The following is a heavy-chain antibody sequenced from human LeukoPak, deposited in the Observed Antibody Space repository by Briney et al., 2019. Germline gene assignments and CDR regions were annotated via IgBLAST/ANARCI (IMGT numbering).Heavy chain of an antibody. CDR2: IYYSGST. J-gene: IGHJ4*02. CDR3: TREDYGDASIDY. D-gene: IGHD4-17*01. V-gene: IGHV4-39*07. CDR1: GGSISSGGYY. Sequence: SETLSLTCTVSGGSISSGGYYWDWIRQPPGKGLEWIGSIYYSGSTYYNPSLKSRVTMAVDTSKNRFSLRLTSVTAADTAVYFCTREDYGDASIDYWGQGTLVTVSS.